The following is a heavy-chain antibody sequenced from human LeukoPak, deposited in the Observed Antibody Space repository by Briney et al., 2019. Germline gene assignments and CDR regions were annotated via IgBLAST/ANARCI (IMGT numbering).Heavy chain of an antibody. CDR3: ARGGVDYYGSGTYYLMYYFDY. J-gene: IGHJ4*02. V-gene: IGHV3-23*01. CDR2: ISGSGGAT. CDR1: GFTFINYS. Sequence: GGSLRLSCVASGFTFINYSMNWVRQAPGKGLEWVSGISGSGGATYYADSVKGRFTISRDDPHNTLYLQMNSLRAEDTAVYFCARGGVDYYGSGTYYLMYYFDYWGQGALVTVSS. D-gene: IGHD3-10*01.